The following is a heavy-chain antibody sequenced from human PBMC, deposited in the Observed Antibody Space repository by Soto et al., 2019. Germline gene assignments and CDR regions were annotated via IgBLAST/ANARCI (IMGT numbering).Heavy chain of an antibody. V-gene: IGHV5-51*01. CDR1: GYSFTSYW. CDR2: IYPGDSDT. CDR3: ARIEIQTYYYYGMDV. D-gene: IGHD5-18*01. Sequence: GESLKISCKGSGYSFTSYWIGWVRQMPGKGLEWMGIIYPGDSDTGYSPSFQGQVTISADKSISTAYLQWSSLKASDTAMYYCARIEIQTYYYYGMDVWGQGTTVTVSS. J-gene: IGHJ6*02.